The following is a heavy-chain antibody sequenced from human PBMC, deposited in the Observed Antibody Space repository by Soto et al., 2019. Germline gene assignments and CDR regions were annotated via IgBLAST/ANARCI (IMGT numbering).Heavy chain of an antibody. CDR1: GGTFSSYA. CDR2: IIPIFGTA. D-gene: IGHD3-3*01. CDR3: ASSFLEDSGSYYYYYGMDV. V-gene: IGHV1-69*06. J-gene: IGHJ6*02. Sequence: WASVKVSCKASGGTFSSYAISWVRQAPGQGLEWMGGIIPIFGTANYAQKFQGRVTITADKSTSTAYMELSSLRSEDTAVYYCASSFLEDSGSYYYYYGMDVWGQGTTVTVSS.